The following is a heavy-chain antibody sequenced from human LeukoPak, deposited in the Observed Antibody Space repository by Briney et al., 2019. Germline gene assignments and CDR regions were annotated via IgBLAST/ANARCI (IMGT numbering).Heavy chain of an antibody. D-gene: IGHD2-2*01. CDR1: GFTVGSDS. V-gene: IGHV3-48*01. J-gene: IGHJ4*02. CDR3: ARGPPGVVVPAATAFDY. Sequence: GRCLRLAWAASGFTVGSDSMDWVRQAPGKGREWVLYISRSSSNLYYADSVKGRFTISRDNAKNSLYLQMNSLRAEDTAVDYCARGPPGVVVPAATAFDYWGQGTLVTVSS. CDR2: ISRSSSNL.